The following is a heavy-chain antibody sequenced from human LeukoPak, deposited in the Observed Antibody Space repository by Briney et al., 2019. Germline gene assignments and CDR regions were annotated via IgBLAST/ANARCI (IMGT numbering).Heavy chain of an antibody. D-gene: IGHD3-22*01. CDR1: GYTFTSYD. CDR3: VSPGVYYDSSGYYPFDY. J-gene: IGHJ4*02. CDR2: MNPNSGNT. V-gene: IGHV1-8*01. Sequence: ASVKVSCKASGYTFTSYDINWVGQATGQGLEWMGWMNPNSGNTGYAQKFQGRVTMTRNTSIRTAYMELSSLRSEDTAVYYCVSPGVYYDSSGYYPFDYWGQGTLVTVSS.